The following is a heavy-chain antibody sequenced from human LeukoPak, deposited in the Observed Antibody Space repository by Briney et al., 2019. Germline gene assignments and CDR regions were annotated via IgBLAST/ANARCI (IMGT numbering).Heavy chain of an antibody. V-gene: IGHV4-34*01. CDR1: GGSFSGYY. CDR3: ARAEPKTGSNDY. CDR2: INHSGST. Sequence: PSETLSLTCAVYGGSFSGYYWSWIRQPPGKGLEWIGEINHSGSTNYNPSLKSRVTISVDTSKNQFSLKLSSVTAADTAVYYCARAEPKTGSNDYWGQGTLVTVSS. J-gene: IGHJ4*02. D-gene: IGHD1-14*01.